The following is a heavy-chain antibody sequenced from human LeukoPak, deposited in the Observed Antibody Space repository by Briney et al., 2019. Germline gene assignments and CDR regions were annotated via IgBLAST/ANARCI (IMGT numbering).Heavy chain of an antibody. V-gene: IGHV3-23*01. CDR1: GFTFSSYA. CDR2: ISGSGGST. CDR3: AKDRMIVVVITTFDY. J-gene: IGHJ4*02. D-gene: IGHD3-22*01. Sequence: GGSLRLSCAASGFTFSSYAMSWVRQAPGKGLEWVSAISGSGGSTYYADSVKGRFTISRDNSKNMLYLQMNSLRAEDTAVYYCAKDRMIVVVITTFDYWGQGTLVTVSS.